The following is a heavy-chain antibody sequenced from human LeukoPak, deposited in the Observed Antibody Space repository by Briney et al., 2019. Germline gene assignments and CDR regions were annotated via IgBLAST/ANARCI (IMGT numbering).Heavy chain of an antibody. CDR3: ATDYGGNLGNWFDP. CDR1: GGTFSSYA. Sequence: SVTVSCKASGGTFSSYAIRWVRQAPGQGLEWMGGIIPIFGTANYAQKFQGRVTITADESTSTAYMELSSLRSEDTAVYYCATDYGGNLGNWFDPWGQGTLVTVSS. J-gene: IGHJ5*02. D-gene: IGHD4-23*01. CDR2: IIPIFGTA. V-gene: IGHV1-69*13.